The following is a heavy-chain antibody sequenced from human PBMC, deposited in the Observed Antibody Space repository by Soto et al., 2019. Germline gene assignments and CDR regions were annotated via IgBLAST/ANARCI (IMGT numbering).Heavy chain of an antibody. D-gene: IGHD5-12*01. CDR3: ARDRYSGYNSQFDY. CDR1: GYIFTGYY. J-gene: IGHJ4*02. Sequence: ASVKVSCKASGYIFTGYYIHWVRQAPGQGLEWMGWINPNTRGTHSAQRFQGRVTMTRDTSISTAYMALSSLRSDDSAVYYCARDRYSGYNSQFDYWGQGTLVTVSS. V-gene: IGHV1-2*02. CDR2: INPNTRGT.